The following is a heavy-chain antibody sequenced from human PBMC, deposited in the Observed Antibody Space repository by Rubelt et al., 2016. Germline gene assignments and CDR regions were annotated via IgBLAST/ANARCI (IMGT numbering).Heavy chain of an antibody. J-gene: IGHJ3*02. CDR3: ARERITMVRGVNLDAFDI. D-gene: IGHD3-10*01. V-gene: IGHV3-11*01. CDR2: GSTI. Sequence: GSTIYHADSVKGRFTISRDNAKNSLYLQMNSLRAEDTAVYYCARERITMVRGVNLDAFDIWGQRTMVTVSS.